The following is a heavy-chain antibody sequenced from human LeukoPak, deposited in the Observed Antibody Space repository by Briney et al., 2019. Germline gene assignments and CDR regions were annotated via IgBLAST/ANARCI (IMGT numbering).Heavy chain of an antibody. D-gene: IGHD3-10*01. V-gene: IGHV3-21*01. CDR2: ITSSSSYI. Sequence: PGRSLRLSCAASGFTFSSYGMHWVRQAPGKGLEWVSSITSSSSYIYYADSVKGRFTISRDNAKNSLYLQMNSLRAEDTAVYYCARGGSGSYYTIFDYWGQGTLVTVSS. CDR3: ARGGSGSYYTIFDY. J-gene: IGHJ4*02. CDR1: GFTFSSYG.